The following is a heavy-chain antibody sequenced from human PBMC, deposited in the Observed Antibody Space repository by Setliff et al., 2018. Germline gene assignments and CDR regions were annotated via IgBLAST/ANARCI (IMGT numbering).Heavy chain of an antibody. CDR2: VFSGDSDT. Sequence: PGESLKISCRAAGYRFTTYWIGWVRQMPGKGLEWMGIVFSGDSDTRYSPSFQGLVTISADKSISTAYLQWSSLKASDTAIYYCAIIEDTTVDLNFWGQGTLVTVS. CDR3: AIIEDTTVDLNF. V-gene: IGHV5-51*01. D-gene: IGHD5-18*01. J-gene: IGHJ4*02. CDR1: GYRFTTYW.